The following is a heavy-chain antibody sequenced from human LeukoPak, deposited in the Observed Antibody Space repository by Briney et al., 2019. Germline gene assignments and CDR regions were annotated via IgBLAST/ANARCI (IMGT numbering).Heavy chain of an antibody. CDR2: ITPSFGTA. J-gene: IGHJ4*02. Sequence: PVKVSCKASGGTFSSYALSWVRQAPGQGLEWMGGITPSFGTANYAQKFQGRVTITADESTSTAYMELSSLRSEDTAVYYCARDYYDSSGYDLGYWGQGTLVTVSS. D-gene: IGHD3-22*01. CDR1: GGTFSSYA. CDR3: ARDYYDSSGYDLGY. V-gene: IGHV1-69*13.